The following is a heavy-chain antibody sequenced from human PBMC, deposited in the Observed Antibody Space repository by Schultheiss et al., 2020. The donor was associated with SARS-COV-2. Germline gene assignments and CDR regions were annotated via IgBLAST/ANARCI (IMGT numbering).Heavy chain of an antibody. CDR3: ARVDYYDSRRDY. V-gene: IGHV1-8*01. J-gene: IGHJ4*02. CDR2: MNPNSGNT. CDR1: GYTFTSYD. Sequence: ASVKVSCKASGYTFTSYDINWVRQATGQGLEWMGWMNPNSGNTGYAQKFQGRVTMTTDTSTNTAYMELRSLRSEDTAVYYCARVDYYDSRRDYWGQGTLVTVSS. D-gene: IGHD3-22*01.